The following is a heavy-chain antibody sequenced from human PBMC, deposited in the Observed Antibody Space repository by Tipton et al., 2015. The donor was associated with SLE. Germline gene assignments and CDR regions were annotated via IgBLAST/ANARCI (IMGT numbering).Heavy chain of an antibody. Sequence: TLSLTCTVSGGSISSYYWSWLRQPARKGLAWFGRIYTSGSTNYNPSLQSRVTISVDTSKNQFSLKLSSVTAADTAVYYCAREGYYGSSGYHDAFDIWGQGTMVTVSS. J-gene: IGHJ3*02. D-gene: IGHD3-22*01. CDR1: GGSISSYY. CDR3: AREGYYGSSGYHDAFDI. V-gene: IGHV4-4*07. CDR2: IYTSGST.